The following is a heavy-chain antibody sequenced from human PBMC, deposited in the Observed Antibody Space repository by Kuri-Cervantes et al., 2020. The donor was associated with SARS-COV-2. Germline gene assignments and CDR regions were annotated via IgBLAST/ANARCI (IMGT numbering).Heavy chain of an antibody. CDR1: GGTFSRYA. CDR3: AKGPTIFGVVIRSASDI. V-gene: IGHV1-69*05. Sequence: SVKVSCKAPGGTFSRYAFNWVRQAPGQGLEWMGGISPFLGTATYAQKFQGRVTITMDESMSTAYLELSSLRSDDTAVYYCAKGPTIFGVVIRSASDIWGQGTMVTVSS. D-gene: IGHD3-3*01. CDR2: ISPFLGTA. J-gene: IGHJ3*02.